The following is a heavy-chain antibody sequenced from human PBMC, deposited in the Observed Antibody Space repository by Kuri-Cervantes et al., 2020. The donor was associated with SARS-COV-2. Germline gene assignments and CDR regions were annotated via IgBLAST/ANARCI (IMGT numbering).Heavy chain of an antibody. CDR1: GFTFSSYS. D-gene: IGHD2-2*02. Sequence: LTCAASGFTFSSYSMNWVRQAPGKGLEWVSSISSSSSYIYYADSMKGRFTISRDNAKNSLYLQMNSLRAEDTAVYYCARDIVVVPAAIHYYYGMDVWGQGTTVTVSS. J-gene: IGHJ6*02. V-gene: IGHV3-21*01. CDR3: ARDIVVVPAAIHYYYGMDV. CDR2: ISSSSSYI.